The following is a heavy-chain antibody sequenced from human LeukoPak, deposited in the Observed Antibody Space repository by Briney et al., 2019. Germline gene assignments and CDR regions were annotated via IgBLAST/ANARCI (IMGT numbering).Heavy chain of an antibody. CDR3: AKDLNYDSSGYYYEDAFDI. J-gene: IGHJ3*02. CDR2: ISYDGSNK. D-gene: IGHD3-22*01. Sequence: PGRSLRLSCAASGFTFSSYGMHWVRQAPGKGLEWVAVISYDGSNKYYADSVKGRFTISRDNSKNTLYLQMNSLRAEDTAVYYCAKDLNYDSSGYYYEDAFDIWGQGTMVTVSS. CDR1: GFTFSSYG. V-gene: IGHV3-30*18.